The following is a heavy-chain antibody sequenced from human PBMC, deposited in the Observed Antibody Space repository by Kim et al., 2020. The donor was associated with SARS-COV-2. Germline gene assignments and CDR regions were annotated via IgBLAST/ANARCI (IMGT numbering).Heavy chain of an antibody. CDR2: INGGGSVT. J-gene: IGHJ4*02. Sequence: GGSLRLSCAASGFTFSNYWMHWVRQAPGKGLVWVSRINGGGSVTNYADSVRGRFTISRDNAKNTVYLQMSSLRAEDTAVYYCAGNLLGRDDSWGQGTLV. V-gene: IGHV3-74*01. CDR1: GFTFSNYW. CDR3: AGNLLGRDDS.